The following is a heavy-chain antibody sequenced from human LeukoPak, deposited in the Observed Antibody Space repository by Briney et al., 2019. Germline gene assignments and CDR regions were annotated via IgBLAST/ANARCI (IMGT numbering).Heavy chain of an antibody. CDR2: INPSGGST. D-gene: IGHD3-16*02. CDR3: ARGSGMITFGGVIDEFDY. J-gene: IGHJ4*02. V-gene: IGHV1-46*01. CDR1: GSTFIAYY. Sequence: ASVKVSCKASGSTFIAYYMHWVRQAPGQGLEWMGIINPSGGSTSYAQKFQGRVTMTRDMSTSTVYMELSSLRSEDTAVYYCARGSGMITFGGVIDEFDYWGQGTLVTVSS.